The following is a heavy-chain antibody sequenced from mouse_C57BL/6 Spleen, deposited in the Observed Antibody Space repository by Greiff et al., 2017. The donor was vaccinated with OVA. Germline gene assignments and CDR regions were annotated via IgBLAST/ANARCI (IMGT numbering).Heavy chain of an antibody. D-gene: IGHD2-5*01. CDR1: GYTFTSYW. CDR3: ARFSYYSNYPYYAMDY. CDR2: IYPGSGST. V-gene: IGHV1-55*01. J-gene: IGHJ4*01. Sequence: QVQLKQPGAELVKPGASVKMSCKASGYTFTSYWITWVKQRPGQGLEWIGDIYPGSGSTNYNEKFKSKATLSVDTSSSTAYMQLSSLTSEDSAVYYCARFSYYSNYPYYAMDYWGQGTSVTVSS.